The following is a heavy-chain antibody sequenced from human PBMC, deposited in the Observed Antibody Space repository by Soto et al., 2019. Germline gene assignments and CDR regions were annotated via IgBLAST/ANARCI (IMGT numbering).Heavy chain of an antibody. CDR3: AKVVTNDCSSITCRYFDY. V-gene: IGHV3-23*01. Sequence: GGSLRLSCAASGFTFSSYAMSWVRQAPGKGLEWVSTVSVSGANTYYADSVKGRFTASRDNSKNTLYLQMNSLRVEDTAVYYCAKVVTNDCSSITCRYFDYWGLGTLVTVYS. J-gene: IGHJ4*02. CDR2: VSVSGANT. CDR1: GFTFSSYA. D-gene: IGHD2-2*01.